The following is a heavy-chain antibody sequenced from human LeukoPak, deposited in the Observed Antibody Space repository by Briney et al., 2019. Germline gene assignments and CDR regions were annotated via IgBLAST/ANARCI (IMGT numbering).Heavy chain of an antibody. D-gene: IGHD4-17*01. Sequence: ASVKVSCKASGYTFTSYGISWVRQAPGQGLEWMGWISAYNGNTNYAQKLQGRATMTTDTSTSTAYMELRSLRSDDTAVYYCARDRATVTTFPFDYWGQGTLVTVSS. CDR2: ISAYNGNT. J-gene: IGHJ4*02. V-gene: IGHV1-18*01. CDR3: ARDRATVTTFPFDY. CDR1: GYTFTSYG.